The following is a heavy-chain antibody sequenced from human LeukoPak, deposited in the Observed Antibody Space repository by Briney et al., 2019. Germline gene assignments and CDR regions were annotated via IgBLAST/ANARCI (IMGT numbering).Heavy chain of an antibody. CDR3: ARAYSSSWYFNWFDP. Sequence: SETLSLTCAVYGGSVNGYYWSWIRQPPGKALEWIGEIKHDGSTKHKSFLKSRVTISVDPSKNQVSLKLSSVTATDTAVYYSARAYSSSWYFNWFDPWGQGTLVTVSS. CDR1: GGSVNGYY. V-gene: IGHV4-34*01. CDR2: IKHDGST. J-gene: IGHJ5*02. D-gene: IGHD6-13*01.